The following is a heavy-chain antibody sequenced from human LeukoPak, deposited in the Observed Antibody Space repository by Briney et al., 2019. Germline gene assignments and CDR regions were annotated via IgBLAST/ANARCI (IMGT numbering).Heavy chain of an antibody. Sequence: PSETLSLTCTVSGGSISSYYWSWIRQPPGKGLEWIGYIYTSGSTNYNPSLKSRVTISVDTSKNQFSLKLSSVTAADTAVYYCARQSIVAPQRFGHYYYYMDVWGKGTTVTVSS. V-gene: IGHV4-4*09. CDR2: IYTSGST. J-gene: IGHJ6*03. D-gene: IGHD5-12*01. CDR3: ARQSIVAPQRFGHYYYYMDV. CDR1: GGSISSYY.